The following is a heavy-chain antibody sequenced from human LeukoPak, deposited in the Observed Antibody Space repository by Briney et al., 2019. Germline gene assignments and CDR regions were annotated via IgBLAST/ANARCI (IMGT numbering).Heavy chain of an antibody. D-gene: IGHD2-2*01. V-gene: IGHV4-39*01. CDR2: IYYSGST. Sequence: SEALSLTCTVSGGFISSSSYYWGWLRQPPGRGLEWIGSIYYSGSTYYNPSLKSRVTISVDTSKNQFSLKLSSVTAADTAVYYCARLVVVPVRGYGMDVWGQGTMVTVSS. J-gene: IGHJ6*02. CDR3: ARLVVVPVRGYGMDV. CDR1: GGFISSSSYY.